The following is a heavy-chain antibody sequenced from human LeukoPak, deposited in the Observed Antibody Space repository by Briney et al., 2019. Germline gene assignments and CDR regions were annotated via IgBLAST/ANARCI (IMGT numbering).Heavy chain of an antibody. J-gene: IGHJ4*02. CDR1: GFSFSIYS. CDR2: IRAEGAPT. V-gene: IGHV3-23*01. D-gene: IGHD6-19*01. CDR3: AKPSRAGTIDY. Sequence: GGSLRLSCRASGFSFSIYSMNWVRQAPGKGLERVSVIRAEGAPTYYADSVKGRFTISRDNSKNTLYLQMNSLRAEDTAVYYCAKPSRAGTIDYWGQGTLVTVSS.